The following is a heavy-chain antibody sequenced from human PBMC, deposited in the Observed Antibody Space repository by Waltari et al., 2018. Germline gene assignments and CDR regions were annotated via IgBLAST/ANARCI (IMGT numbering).Heavy chain of an antibody. J-gene: IGHJ6*03. CDR2: VKRDAGDD. V-gene: IGHV3-7*01. D-gene: IGHD1-26*01. Sequence: EVQMVESGGGLVQPGGSLRITCTASGFDLSESRMSWVRQAQGKGWGVVANVKRDAGDDNYAGAVNVRFTVASDNARSAVYLEMHSLRADDSAVYYCATYPVIVGYYYIDVLGKGTTVTVSS. CDR1: GFDLSESR. CDR3: ATYPVIVGYYYIDV.